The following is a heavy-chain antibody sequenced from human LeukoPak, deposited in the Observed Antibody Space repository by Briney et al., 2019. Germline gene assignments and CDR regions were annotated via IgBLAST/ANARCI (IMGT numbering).Heavy chain of an antibody. D-gene: IGHD2-21*02. Sequence: ASVKVSCKASGYTFTSYGISWVRQAPGQGLEWMGWISAYNGNTNYAQKLQGRVTMTTDTSTSTAYMELRSLRSDDAAVYYCAREATYCGGDCYDYWGQGTLVTVSS. CDR2: ISAYNGNT. J-gene: IGHJ4*02. V-gene: IGHV1-18*01. CDR1: GYTFTSYG. CDR3: AREATYCGGDCYDY.